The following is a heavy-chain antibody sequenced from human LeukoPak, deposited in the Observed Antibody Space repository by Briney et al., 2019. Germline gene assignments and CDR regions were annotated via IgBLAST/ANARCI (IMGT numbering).Heavy chain of an antibody. CDR3: SRVGVVAANIDY. V-gene: IGHV1-2*06. Sequence: ASVKVSCKASGYTFTGYYMHWVRQAPGQGLEWMGRINPNSGGTNYAQKFQGRVTMTRDTSISTAYMELSRLRSDDTAVYYCSRVGVVAANIDYWGQGTLVTVSS. CDR1: GYTFTGYY. D-gene: IGHD2-15*01. CDR2: INPNSGGT. J-gene: IGHJ4*02.